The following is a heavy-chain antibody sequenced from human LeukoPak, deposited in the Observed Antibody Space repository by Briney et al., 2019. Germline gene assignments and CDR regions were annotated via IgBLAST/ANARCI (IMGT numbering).Heavy chain of an antibody. CDR2: ISGSGGST. J-gene: IGHJ1*01. CDR1: GFTFSSYA. Sequence: HSGRSLRLSCAASGFTFSSYAMHWVRQAPGKGLEWVSAISGSGGSTYYADSVKGRFTISRDNSKNTLYLQMNSLRAEDTAVYYCAKDLRPHYELRYFQHWGQGTLVTVSS. D-gene: IGHD3-22*01. V-gene: IGHV3-23*01. CDR3: AKDLRPHYELRYFQH.